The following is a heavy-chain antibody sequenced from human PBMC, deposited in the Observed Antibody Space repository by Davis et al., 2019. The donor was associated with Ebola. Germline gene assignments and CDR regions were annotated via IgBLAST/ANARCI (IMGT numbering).Heavy chain of an antibody. CDR1: GGSISGYY. Sequence: SETLSLTCTVSGGSISGYYWSWIRQPPGKGLEWIGEINHSGSTNYNPSLKSRVTISVDTSKNQFSLKLSSVTAADTAVYYCARHGRAAGMSWFDPWGQGALVTVSS. CDR2: INHSGST. D-gene: IGHD6-13*01. J-gene: IGHJ5*02. CDR3: ARHGRAAGMSWFDP. V-gene: IGHV4-34*01.